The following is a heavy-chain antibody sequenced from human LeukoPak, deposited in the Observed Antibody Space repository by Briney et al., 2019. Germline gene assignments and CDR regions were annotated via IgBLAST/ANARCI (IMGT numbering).Heavy chain of an antibody. Sequence: GGSLRLSCAASGFTFSPYAMIWVRQAPGKGLEWVSAISGSGEDTYYADSVRGRFTISRDNSENSLSLQMNRLRAEGTAVYHCARLSGTSGTSSRVLHYWGQGTLVTVSS. CDR1: GFTFSPYA. D-gene: IGHD1-1*01. CDR2: ISGSGEDT. V-gene: IGHV3-23*01. J-gene: IGHJ4*02. CDR3: ARLSGTSGTSSRVLHY.